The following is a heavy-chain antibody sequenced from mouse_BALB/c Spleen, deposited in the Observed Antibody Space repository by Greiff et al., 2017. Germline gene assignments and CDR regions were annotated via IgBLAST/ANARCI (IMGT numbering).Heavy chain of an antibody. Sequence: EVKVVESGGGLVQPGGSRKLSCAASGFTFSNFGMHWVRQAPEKGLEWVAYISSGSSTIYYADTVKGRFTISRDNPKNTLFLQMTSLRSEDTAMYYCARESNFYYFDYWGQGTTLTVSS. J-gene: IGHJ2*01. CDR3: ARESNFYYFDY. CDR2: ISSGSSTI. V-gene: IGHV5-17*02. CDR1: GFTFSNFG. D-gene: IGHD2-5*01.